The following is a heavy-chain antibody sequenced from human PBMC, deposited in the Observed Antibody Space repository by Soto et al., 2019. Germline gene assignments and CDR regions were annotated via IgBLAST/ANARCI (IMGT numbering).Heavy chain of an antibody. CDR1: GGTFSSYA. CDR3: ARAKGYSSSWDGYYDDGMDV. J-gene: IGHJ6*02. CDR2: IIPIFGTA. Sequence: QVQLVQSGAEVKKPGSSVKVSCKASGGTFSSYAISWVRQAPGQGLEWMGGIIPIFGTANYAQKFQGRVTITADESTSTAYMELSSLRSEDTAGDYCARAKGYSSSWDGYYDDGMDVWGQGTTVTVSS. V-gene: IGHV1-69*01. D-gene: IGHD6-13*01.